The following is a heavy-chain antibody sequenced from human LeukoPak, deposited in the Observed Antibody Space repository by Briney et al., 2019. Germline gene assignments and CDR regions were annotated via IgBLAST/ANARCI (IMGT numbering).Heavy chain of an antibody. CDR1: GFTFSRYD. CDR2: ISISGVTK. CDR3: TSHGSTYYFDY. V-gene: IGHV3-48*03. D-gene: IGHD5/OR15-5a*01. J-gene: IGHJ4*02. Sequence: LAGGSLRLSCATSGFTFSRYDYNWVRQAPGKGLEWLSYISISGVTKYYADSVRGRFTVSRDNARDSLYLQMDSLRAEDTATYYCTSHGSTYYFDYCGQGTQVTVSS.